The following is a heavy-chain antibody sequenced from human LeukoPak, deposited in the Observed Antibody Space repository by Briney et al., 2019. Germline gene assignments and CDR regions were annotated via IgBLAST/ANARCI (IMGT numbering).Heavy chain of an antibody. J-gene: IGHJ5*02. CDR1: GGSISTRGYF. CDR2: IYYSGST. CDR3: ARTYYYGSGSPDWFDP. Sequence: SETLSLTCTVSGGSISTRGYFWGWIRQPPGKGLEWIGYIYYSGSTYYNPSLKSRVTISVDTSKNQFSLKLSSVTAAVTAVYYCARTYYYGSGSPDWFDPWGQGTLVTVSS. V-gene: IGHV4-30-4*08. D-gene: IGHD3-10*01.